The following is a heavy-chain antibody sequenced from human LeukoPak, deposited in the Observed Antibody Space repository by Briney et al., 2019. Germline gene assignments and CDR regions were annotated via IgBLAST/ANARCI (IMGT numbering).Heavy chain of an antibody. Sequence: PSETLSLTCAVYGGSFSGYYWSWIRQPPGKGLEWIGEINHSGSTNYNPSLKSRVTISVDTSKNQFSLKLSSVTAADTAVYYCARRGLRYFAHFDYWGQGTLVTVSS. D-gene: IGHD3-9*01. V-gene: IGHV4-34*01. CDR1: GGSFSGYY. CDR3: ARRGLRYFAHFDY. CDR2: INHSGST. J-gene: IGHJ4*02.